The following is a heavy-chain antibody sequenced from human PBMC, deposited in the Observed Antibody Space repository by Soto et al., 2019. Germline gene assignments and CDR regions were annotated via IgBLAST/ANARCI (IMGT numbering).Heavy chain of an antibody. CDR3: ARHKQPGVYYDYYGMDV. Sequence: GGSLRLSCAASVFAFSDYSMSWIRQSPGQGLEWVSYISSSGSTIYYADSVKGGLTISRGNAKNSLYLQMNSLRAEDTAVYYCARHKQPGVYYDYYGMDVWGQGTTVTVSS. CDR2: ISSSGSTI. V-gene: IGHV3-11*01. D-gene: IGHD2-8*01. J-gene: IGHJ6*02. CDR1: VFAFSDYS.